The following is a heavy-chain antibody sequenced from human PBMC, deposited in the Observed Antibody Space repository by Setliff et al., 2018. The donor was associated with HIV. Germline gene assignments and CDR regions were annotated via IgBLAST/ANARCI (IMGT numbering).Heavy chain of an antibody. CDR1: GFTVSRFY. CDR2: IYSDGSS. Sequence: GGSLRLSCAASGFTVSRFYMSWVRQAPGKGLEWVSVIYSDGSSYYADSVRGRFTISRDNAKNSLYLQMNSLRAEDTAVYYCARVQRGIYYYDSSGYLQAYYFDYWGQGTLVTVSS. J-gene: IGHJ4*02. V-gene: IGHV3-53*01. D-gene: IGHD3-22*01. CDR3: ARVQRGIYYYDSSGYLQAYYFDY.